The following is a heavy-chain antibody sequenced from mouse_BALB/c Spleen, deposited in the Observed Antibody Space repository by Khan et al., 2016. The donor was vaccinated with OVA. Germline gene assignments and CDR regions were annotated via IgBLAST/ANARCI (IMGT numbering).Heavy chain of an antibody. J-gene: IGHJ4*01. CDR3: AKDRGYYAVDY. Sequence: QVQLQQPGPGLVAPSQSLSITCTVSGFSLTSYGVSWVRQPPGKGLEWLGVIWGDGNTNFHSALRSRLSISKVNSKSQVFLKLNSLQTDDTATYYCAKDRGYYAVDYWGQGTSVTVSS. CDR2: IWGDGNT. CDR1: GFSLTSYG. V-gene: IGHV2-3*01.